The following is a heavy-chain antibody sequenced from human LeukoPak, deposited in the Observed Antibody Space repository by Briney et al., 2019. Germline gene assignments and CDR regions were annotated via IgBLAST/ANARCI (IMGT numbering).Heavy chain of an antibody. CDR3: AGLSSWNYYHYMDV. CDR2: IIPIFGTA. D-gene: IGHD6-13*01. J-gene: IGHJ6*03. Sequence: ASVKVSCKASGGTFSSYAISWVRQAPGQGLEWMGGIIPIFGTANYAQKFQGRVTITADKSTSTAYMELSSLRSEDTAVYYCAGLSSWNYYHYMDVWGKGTTVTVSS. CDR1: GGTFSSYA. V-gene: IGHV1-69*06.